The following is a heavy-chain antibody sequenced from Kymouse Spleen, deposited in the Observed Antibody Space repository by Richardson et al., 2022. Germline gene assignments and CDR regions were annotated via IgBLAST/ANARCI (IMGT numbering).Heavy chain of an antibody. CDR1: GFTFSSYG. J-gene: IGHJ6*02. CDR2: IWYDGSNK. V-gene: IGHV3-33*01. CDR3: ARDRGYCSSTSCPHYYGMDV. D-gene: IGHD2-2*02. Sequence: QVQLVESGGGVVQPGRSLRLSCAASGFTFSSYGMHWVRQAPGKGLEWVAVIWYDGSNKYYADSVKGRFTISRDNSKNTLYLQMNSLRAEDTAVYYCARDRGYCSSTSCPHYYGMDVWGQGTTVTVSS.